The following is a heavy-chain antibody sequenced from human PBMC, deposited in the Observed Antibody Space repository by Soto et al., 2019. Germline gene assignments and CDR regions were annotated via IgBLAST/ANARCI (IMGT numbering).Heavy chain of an antibody. CDR1: GLTLSDAW. CDR2: IKTKSEGAVT. CDR3: AREWFGDFV. D-gene: IGHD3-10*01. Sequence: EVQLVESGGGLVKPGGSLRLSCVGSGLTLSDAWMNWVRQIPGKGPEWVGRIKTKSEGAVTDYAGLEKGRFTIPRDDSENTVYLQMNSLKTEDTDVYYCAREWFGDFVWGQGTLVTGSS. V-gene: IGHV3-15*05. J-gene: IGHJ4*02.